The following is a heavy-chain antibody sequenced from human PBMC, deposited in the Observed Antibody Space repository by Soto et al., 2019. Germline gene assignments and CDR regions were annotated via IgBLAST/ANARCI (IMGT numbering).Heavy chain of an antibody. CDR1: GGTFSAYA. D-gene: IGHD3-16*02. CDR3: ARANPTKYYDYVWGDYRRGGMDV. CDR2: ILPLSGTT. Sequence: QLQLVQSGAEVKKPGSSVKVSCKASGGTFSAYAISWVRQAPGQGLEWMGGILPLSGTTNYTQRFQGRVTISADKSTSTAYRELSSVRSEDTAVYYCARANPTKYYDYVWGDYRRGGMDVWGQGTTVTVSS. J-gene: IGHJ6*02. V-gene: IGHV1-69*06.